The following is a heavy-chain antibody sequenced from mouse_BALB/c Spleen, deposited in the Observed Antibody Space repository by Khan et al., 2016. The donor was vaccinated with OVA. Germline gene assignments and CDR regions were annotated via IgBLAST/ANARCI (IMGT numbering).Heavy chain of an antibody. CDR2: IYPGSDNA. D-gene: IGHD2-3*01. CDR3: ARGDGYYVYFDY. Sequence: QVQLQQSGPELVKPGASVKMSCKASGYTFTYYVITWVKQRTGQGLEWIGEIYPGSDNAYYNERFKGKATLTADKPSNTTHMQLSSLTSEDSAVYFCARGDGYYVYFDYWGQGTTLTVSS. V-gene: IGHV1-81*01. J-gene: IGHJ2*01. CDR1: GYTFTYYV.